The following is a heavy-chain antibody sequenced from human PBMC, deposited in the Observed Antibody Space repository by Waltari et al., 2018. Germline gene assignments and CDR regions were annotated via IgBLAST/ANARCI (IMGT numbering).Heavy chain of an antibody. CDR3: ARQNGDFNL. D-gene: IGHD4-17*01. CDR1: GGSISSSSYY. J-gene: IGHJ4*02. CDR2: IYYSGST. Sequence: GLLKPSETLSLTCTVSGGSISSSSYYWGWIRQPPGKGLEWIGSIYYSGSTYYNPSLKSRVTISVDTSKNQFSLKLSSVTAADTAVYYCARQNGDFNLWGQGTLVTVSS. V-gene: IGHV4-39*01.